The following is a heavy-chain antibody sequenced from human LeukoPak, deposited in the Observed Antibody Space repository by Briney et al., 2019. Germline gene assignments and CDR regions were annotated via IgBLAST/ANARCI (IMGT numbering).Heavy chain of an antibody. CDR3: AKDIGSGWLFDY. J-gene: IGHJ4*02. CDR2: IRYDGSNK. V-gene: IGHV3-30*02. D-gene: IGHD6-19*01. CDR1: GFTFSSYG. Sequence: GGSLRLSCAASGFTFSSYGVHWVRQAPGKGLEWVAFIRYDGSNKYYADSVKGRFTISRDNSKSTLYLQMNSLRAEDTAVYYCAKDIGSGWLFDYWGQGTLVTVSS.